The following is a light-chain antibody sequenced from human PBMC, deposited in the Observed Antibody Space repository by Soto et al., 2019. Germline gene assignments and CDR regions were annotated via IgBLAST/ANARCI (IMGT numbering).Light chain of an antibody. Sequence: QSVLTQPPSASGTPGQRVTISCSGSSSNIGSKTVNWYQQLPGMAPKLLIYSNDRPSGVPDRFSGSKSGTSASLAISGLQSEDEADYYCAAWDDSISEWVFGGGTKVTVL. J-gene: IGLJ3*02. V-gene: IGLV1-44*01. CDR2: SND. CDR1: SSNIGSKT. CDR3: AAWDDSISEWV.